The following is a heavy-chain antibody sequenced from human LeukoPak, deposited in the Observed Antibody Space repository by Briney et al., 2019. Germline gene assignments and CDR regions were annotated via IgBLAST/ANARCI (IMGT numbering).Heavy chain of an antibody. V-gene: IGHV3-23*01. D-gene: IGHD5-24*01. CDR3: AKDDAWLQYGN. J-gene: IGHJ4*02. CDR1: GFTFSSHG. CDR2: ISPNGVIT. Sequence: GGSLRLSCAASGFTFSSHGMNWVRQAPGKGLEWVSGISPNGVITYYADSVKGRFTISRDNSKGTVYLQMNSLRPEDTAVYYCAKDDAWLQYGNWGRGTLVAVSS.